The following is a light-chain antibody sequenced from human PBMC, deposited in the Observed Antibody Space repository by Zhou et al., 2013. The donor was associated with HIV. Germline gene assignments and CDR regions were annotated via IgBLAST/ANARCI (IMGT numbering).Light chain of an antibody. CDR3: QQYNSYSYS. CDR1: QYISEW. CDR2: KTS. V-gene: IGKV1-5*03. J-gene: IGKJ2*03. Sequence: IQMTQSPATVSAFVGDSVTITCRASQYISEWLAWYQQEAGKAPRLLIYKTSTLERGVSSRFSGSGTGTEFTLTISSLQPDDFATYYCQQYNSYSYSFGQGTKAGDQT.